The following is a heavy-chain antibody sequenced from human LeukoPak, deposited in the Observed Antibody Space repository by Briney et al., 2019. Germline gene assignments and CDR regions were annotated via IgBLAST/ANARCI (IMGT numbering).Heavy chain of an antibody. CDR3: ATNLATVVTPAYY. Sequence: ASVKVSCKVSGYTLTELSMHWVRRAPGKGLEWMGGFDPEDGETIYAQKFQGRVTMTEDTSTDTAYMELSSLRSEDTAVYYCATNLATVVTPAYYWGQGTLVTVSS. J-gene: IGHJ4*02. CDR1: GYTLTELS. V-gene: IGHV1-24*01. CDR2: FDPEDGET. D-gene: IGHD4-23*01.